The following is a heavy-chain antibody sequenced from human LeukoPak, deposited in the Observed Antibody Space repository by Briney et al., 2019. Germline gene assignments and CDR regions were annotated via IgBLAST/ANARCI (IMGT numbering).Heavy chain of an antibody. CDR2: ISSSSSYI. CDR3: ARGLPNYYGMDV. J-gene: IGHJ6*02. CDR1: GFTFSSYS. Sequence: GGSLRLSCAASGFTFSSYSMNWVRQAPGKGLEWVSSISSSSSYIYYADSVKGRFTISRDNAKNTVYLQMNSLRTEDTAVYYCARGLPNYYGMDVWGQGTTVTVSS. V-gene: IGHV3-21*01.